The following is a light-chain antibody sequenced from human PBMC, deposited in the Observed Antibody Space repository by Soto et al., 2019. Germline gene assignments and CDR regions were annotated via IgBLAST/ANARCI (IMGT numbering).Light chain of an antibody. CDR2: DTS. J-gene: IGKJ4*01. CDR1: QSVRSD. Sequence: EIVLTQSPATLSLSPGERATLSCRASQSVRSDLAWYQQKPGQAPRLLIYDTSNRATGVPARFSGRGSGTDFTLTISSLAPEDFAVYYCQPRSNWPLTFGGGTKVEIK. V-gene: IGKV3-11*01. CDR3: QPRSNWPLT.